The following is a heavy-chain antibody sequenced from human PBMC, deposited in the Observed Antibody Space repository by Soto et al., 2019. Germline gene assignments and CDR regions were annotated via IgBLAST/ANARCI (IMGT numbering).Heavy chain of an antibody. V-gene: IGHV4-61*01. D-gene: IGHD1-26*01. CDR3: ARWGGPAELLRYYYYGMDV. J-gene: IGHJ6*02. Sequence: SETLSLTCTVSRGSVSSGRYYWSWIRQPPGKGLEWIGYIYYSGSTNYNPSLKSRVTISVDTSKNQFSLKLSSVPAEDAAGYYRARWGGPAELLRYYYYGMDVWGQGPRLAVFS. CDR2: IYYSGST. CDR1: RGSVSSGRYY.